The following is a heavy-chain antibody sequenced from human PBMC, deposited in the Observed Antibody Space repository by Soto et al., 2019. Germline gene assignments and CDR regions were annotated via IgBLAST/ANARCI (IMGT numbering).Heavy chain of an antibody. J-gene: IGHJ4*02. Sequence: QVQLVESGGGVVQPGRSLKLSCAASGFTFSNYAIHRVRQAPGKGLEWVAVIASDGKDKRYADSVKGRFTISRDNSKNTVYLQMNSLRGEDTAVYYCAKDGAIAAADYFFDYWGQGSLVTVSS. CDR2: IASDGKDK. D-gene: IGHD6-13*01. V-gene: IGHV3-30*18. CDR1: GFTFSNYA. CDR3: AKDGAIAAADYFFDY.